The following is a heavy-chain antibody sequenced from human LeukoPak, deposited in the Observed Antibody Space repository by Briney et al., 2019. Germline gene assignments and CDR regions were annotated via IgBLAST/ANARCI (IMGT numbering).Heavy chain of an antibody. CDR3: ARHGGSCYPAACWFDP. D-gene: IGHD2-15*01. J-gene: IGHJ5*02. CDR1: GFTISNYW. Sequence: GGSLRLSCAASGFTISNYWMTWVRQAPGKGLEWVANIKKDGSEKYYVDSVKGRFTISRDNAKNSLYLQMNSLRAEDTAVYYCARHGGSCYPAACWFDPWGQGTLVTVSS. CDR2: IKKDGSEK. V-gene: IGHV3-7*02.